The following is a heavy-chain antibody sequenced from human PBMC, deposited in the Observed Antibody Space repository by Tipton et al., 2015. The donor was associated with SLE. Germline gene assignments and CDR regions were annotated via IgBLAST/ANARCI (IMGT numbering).Heavy chain of an antibody. CDR2: ISSSGNTI. Sequence: SLRLSCAVSGFNFGSYEMSWARQAPGKGLEWVSYISSSGNTINYADSVKGRFTISRDNAKNSLYLQMNSLRAEDTAVYYCARDLGAGYGDYGSWGQGTLVTVSS. CDR3: ARDLGAGYGDYGS. V-gene: IGHV3-48*03. D-gene: IGHD4-17*01. CDR1: GFNFGSYE. J-gene: IGHJ4*02.